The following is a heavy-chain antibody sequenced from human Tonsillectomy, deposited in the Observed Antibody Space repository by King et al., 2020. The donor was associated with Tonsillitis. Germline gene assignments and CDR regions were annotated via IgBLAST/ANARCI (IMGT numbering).Heavy chain of an antibody. CDR3: ARERITMVRGVGY. V-gene: IGHV3-74*01. CDR1: GFTFSSYW. CDR2: INSDGSST. J-gene: IGHJ4*02. Sequence: VQLVESGGGLVQPGGSLRLSCAASGFTFSSYWMHWVRQAPGKGLVWVSRINSDGSSTSHADSVKGRFTISRDNAKNTLYLQMNSLRAEDTAVYYCARERITMVRGVGYWGQGTLVTVSS. D-gene: IGHD3-10*01.